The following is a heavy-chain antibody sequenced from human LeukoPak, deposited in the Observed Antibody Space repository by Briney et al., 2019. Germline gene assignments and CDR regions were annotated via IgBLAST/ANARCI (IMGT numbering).Heavy chain of an antibody. CDR2: IYYSGST. J-gene: IGHJ5*02. CDR3: ARGIAVAEDWFDP. D-gene: IGHD6-19*01. V-gene: IGHV4-59*01. Sequence: SETLSLTCTVSGGSISSYYWSWIRQPPGKGLEWIGYIYYSGSTNYNPSLKSRVTISVDTSKNQFSLKLSSVTAADTAVDYCARGIAVAEDWFDPWGQGTLVTVSS. CDR1: GGSISSYY.